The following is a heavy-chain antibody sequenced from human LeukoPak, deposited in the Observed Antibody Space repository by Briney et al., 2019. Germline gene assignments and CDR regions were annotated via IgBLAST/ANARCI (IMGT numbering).Heavy chain of an antibody. J-gene: IGHJ5*02. CDR1: GFTFSSYE. V-gene: IGHV3-48*03. CDR3: ARSIIAAAFFP. D-gene: IGHD6-13*01. Sequence: PGGSLRLSCAASGFTFSSYEMNWVRQAPGKGLEWVSYISSSGSTIYYADSVKGRFTISRDNAKNSLYLQMNSLRAEDTAVYYCARSIIAAAFFPWGQGTLVTVSS. CDR2: ISSSGSTI.